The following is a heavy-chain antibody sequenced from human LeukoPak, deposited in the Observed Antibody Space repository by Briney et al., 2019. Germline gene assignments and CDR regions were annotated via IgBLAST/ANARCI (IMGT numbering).Heavy chain of an antibody. Sequence: GGSLRLSCAVSGLTFSTYSMSWVRQGPGKGLEWVSSIYNSGAKIFYADSVKGRFTISRDNSKNMLYLQMNSLRVEDTAVYYCAKDVAPDSGWDLDYWGQGTLVTVSS. CDR3: AKDVAPDSGWDLDY. D-gene: IGHD6-19*01. V-gene: IGHV3-23*01. J-gene: IGHJ4*02. CDR1: GLTFSTYS. CDR2: IYNSGAKI.